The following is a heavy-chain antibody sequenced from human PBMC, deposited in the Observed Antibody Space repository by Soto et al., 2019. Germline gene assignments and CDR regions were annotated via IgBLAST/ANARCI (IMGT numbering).Heavy chain of an antibody. CDR2: IIPIFGTA. J-gene: IGHJ6*02. D-gene: IGHD3-3*01. CDR1: GGTFSSYA. Sequence: SVKVSCKTSGGTFSSYAISWVRQAPGQGLEWVGGIIPIFGTANYAQKFQGRVTITADESTSTAYMELSSLRSEDTAVYYCAREDDFWSGIRGGTYYYYGMDVWGQGTTVTVSS. CDR3: AREDDFWSGIRGGTYYYYGMDV. V-gene: IGHV1-69*13.